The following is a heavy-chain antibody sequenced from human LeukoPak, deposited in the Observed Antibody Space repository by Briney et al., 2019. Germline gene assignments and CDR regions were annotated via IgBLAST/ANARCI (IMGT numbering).Heavy chain of an antibody. V-gene: IGHV1-2*06. CDR2: SNPERGDA. Sequence: SVKESFKSTGDNYTDYHMHCVGQAPGQGREWMVRSNPERGDADYAHKFQGRVVVTSDTSISTVYMELMRLRCDDTAVYYCTRGHYFDYWGQGTLVSVSS. J-gene: IGHJ4*02. CDR3: TRGHYFDY. CDR1: GDNYTDYH.